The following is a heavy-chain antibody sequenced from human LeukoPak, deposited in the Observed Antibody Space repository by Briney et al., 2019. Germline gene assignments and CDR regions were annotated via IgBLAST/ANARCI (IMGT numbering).Heavy chain of an antibody. Sequence: PSETLSLTCTVSGGSISSYYGSWIRQPPGKGLEWIGYIYYSGSTNYNPSLKSRVTISVDTSKNQFSLKLSSVTAADTAVYYCARLSTGDLAPINYWGQGTLVTVSS. CDR3: ARLSTGDLAPINY. CDR2: IYYSGST. D-gene: IGHD7-27*01. V-gene: IGHV4-59*01. J-gene: IGHJ4*02. CDR1: GGSISSYY.